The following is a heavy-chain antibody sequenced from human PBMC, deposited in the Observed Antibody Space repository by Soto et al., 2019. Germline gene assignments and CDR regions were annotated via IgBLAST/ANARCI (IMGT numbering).Heavy chain of an antibody. J-gene: IGHJ6*02. V-gene: IGHV4-39*01. D-gene: IGHD3-3*01. CDR1: GGSISSSNYY. CDR3: SRPWAPFGYYYGMDV. CDR2: IYVSGST. Sequence: QLQLQESGPGLVKPSGPLSRTCTVSGGSISSSNYYWGWVRQPPRKGLEWIGSIYVSGSTYYNLSLKSRVTISVETSKNQFSLKLSAVTAADKSVYYCSRPWAPFGYYYGMDVWRQGQTVTVSS.